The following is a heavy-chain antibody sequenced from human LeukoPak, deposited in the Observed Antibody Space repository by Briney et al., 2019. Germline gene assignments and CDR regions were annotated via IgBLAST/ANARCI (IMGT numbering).Heavy chain of an antibody. V-gene: IGHV4-31*03. Sequence: SQTLSLTCTVSGGSISSGGYYWSWIRQHPGKGLEWIGYIYYSGSTYYNPSLKSRVTISVDTSKNQFSLKLSSVTAADTAVYYCARELLVTQAFDYWGQGTLVTASS. J-gene: IGHJ4*02. CDR1: GGSISSGGYY. CDR3: ARELLVTQAFDY. CDR2: IYYSGST. D-gene: IGHD2-15*01.